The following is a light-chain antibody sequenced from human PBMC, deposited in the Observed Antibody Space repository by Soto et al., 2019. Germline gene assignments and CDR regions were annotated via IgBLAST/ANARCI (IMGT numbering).Light chain of an antibody. J-gene: IGKJ2*01. CDR1: QSVTSNY. CDR3: QQYSSSPRT. V-gene: IGKV3-20*01. CDR2: GAS. Sequence: EIVLTQSPGTLSLSPGERATLSCRASQSVTSNYLAWYQHKPGQAPWLLIYGASSRATGIPDRFSGSGAGTDFALTISRLEPEDFAVYYCQQYSSSPRTFGQGTKLEIK.